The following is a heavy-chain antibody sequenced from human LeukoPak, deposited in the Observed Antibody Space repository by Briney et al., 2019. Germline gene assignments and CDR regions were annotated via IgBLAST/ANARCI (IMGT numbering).Heavy chain of an antibody. CDR3: ANTVVRGVASMDV. Sequence: GGSLRLSCAASGFTFSSYAMGWVRQAPGQGLEWVSAISGSGTTTYYADAVKGRFTISRDNSRNTLYLQMHSLGAEDTAVYYCANTVVRGVASMDVWGQGITVTVS. CDR1: GFTFSSYA. V-gene: IGHV3-23*01. CDR2: ISGSGTTT. J-gene: IGHJ6*02. D-gene: IGHD3-10*01.